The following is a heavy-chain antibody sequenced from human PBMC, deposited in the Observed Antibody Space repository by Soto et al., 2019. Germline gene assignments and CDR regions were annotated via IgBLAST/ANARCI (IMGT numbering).Heavy chain of an antibody. D-gene: IGHD1-26*01. CDR1: GGSISSGGYS. Sequence: SETLSLTCAVSGGSISSGGYSWSWIRQPPGKGLEWIGYIYHSGSTYYNPSLKSRVTISVDRSKNQFSLKLSSVTAADTAVYYCAREGESGSYYLQAFDIWGQGTMVT. V-gene: IGHV4-30-2*01. CDR2: IYHSGST. J-gene: IGHJ3*02. CDR3: AREGESGSYYLQAFDI.